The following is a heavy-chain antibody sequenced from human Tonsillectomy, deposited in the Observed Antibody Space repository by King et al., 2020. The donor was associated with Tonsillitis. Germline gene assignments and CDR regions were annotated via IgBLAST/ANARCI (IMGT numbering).Heavy chain of an antibody. Sequence: DQLVQSGAEVKKPGSSVKVSCKASGGTFSSYAISWVRQAPGQGLEWMGRIIPMLTIANYAQKFQGRVTITADKYTSTAYMELSSLTSEDTAVYYCAREVSPYCGGDCYSYFAYWGQGTLVTVSS. J-gene: IGHJ4*02. CDR3: AREVSPYCGGDCYSYFAY. D-gene: IGHD2-21*02. CDR1: GGTFSSYA. V-gene: IGHV1-69*04. CDR2: IIPMLTIA.